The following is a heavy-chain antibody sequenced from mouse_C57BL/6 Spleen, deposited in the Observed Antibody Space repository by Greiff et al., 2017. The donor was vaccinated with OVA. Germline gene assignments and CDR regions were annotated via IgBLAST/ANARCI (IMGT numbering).Heavy chain of an antibody. CDR2: IWWDDDK. J-gene: IGHJ1*03. D-gene: IGHD4-1*01. CDR3: ARIDNWDYWYFDV. CDR1: GFSLSTFGMG. V-gene: IGHV8-8*01. Sequence: QVTLKESGPGILQPSQTLSLTCSFSGFSLSTFGMGVGWLRQPSGQGLVWLAHIWWDDDKYYNPALKSRPTISKDTSKNQVFLKITNVDTADTAAYYCARIDNWDYWYFDVWGTGTTVTVSS.